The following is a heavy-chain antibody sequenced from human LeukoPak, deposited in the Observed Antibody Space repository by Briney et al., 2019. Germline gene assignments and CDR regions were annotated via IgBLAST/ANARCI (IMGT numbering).Heavy chain of an antibody. V-gene: IGHV3-23*01. D-gene: IGHD3-10*01. Sequence: GGSLRLSCAASGFTFSTYAMSWVRQAPGKGLEWVSVISGSGLTTYCADSVKGRFTISRDNSKNTLYLQMNSLRAEDTAVYYCAKAEFYYYGSGSYPDYWGQGTLVTVSS. CDR2: ISGSGLTT. CDR3: AKAEFYYYGSGSYPDY. J-gene: IGHJ4*02. CDR1: GFTFSTYA.